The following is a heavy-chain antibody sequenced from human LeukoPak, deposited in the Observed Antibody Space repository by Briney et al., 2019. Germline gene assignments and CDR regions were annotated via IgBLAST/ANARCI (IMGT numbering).Heavy chain of an antibody. CDR3: ARGRFAATTAYYYYGMDV. CDR1: GGSFSGYY. J-gene: IGHJ6*02. D-gene: IGHD1-7*01. Sequence: SETLSLTCAVYGGSFSGYYWSWLRQPPGKGLEWIGEINHSGSTNYNPSLKSRVTISVDTSKNQFSLKLSSVTAADTAVYYCARGRFAATTAYYYYGMDVWGQGTTVTVSS. CDR2: INHSGST. V-gene: IGHV4-34*01.